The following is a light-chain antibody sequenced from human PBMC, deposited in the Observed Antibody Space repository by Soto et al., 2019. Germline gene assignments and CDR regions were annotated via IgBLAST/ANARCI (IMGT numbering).Light chain of an antibody. CDR2: KAS. V-gene: IGKV1-5*03. CDR3: QPYNSYSRT. CDR1: QSIDSW. Sequence: DIQMTQSPSTLSASVGDRVTTTSRASQSIDSWLAWYQHKPGKAPKLLIFKASTLETGVPSRFSGSGSETEFTLTISSLQPDDSATYYCQPYNSYSRTFGQGTKVDIK. J-gene: IGKJ1*01.